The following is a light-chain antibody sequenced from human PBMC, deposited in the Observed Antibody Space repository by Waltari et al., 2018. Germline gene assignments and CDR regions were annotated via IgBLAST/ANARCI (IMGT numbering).Light chain of an antibody. Sequence: EIVLTQSPGTLSLSPGERATLSCRASQSVRIFLAWYQQKPGQPPRLLIYHAPSRAAGIPDRFSGSGSGTDFSLTISRLEPEDFAVYYCQKYGSLPATFGQGTKVEIK. J-gene: IGKJ1*01. CDR3: QKYGSLPAT. CDR2: HAP. V-gene: IGKV3-20*01. CDR1: QSVRIF.